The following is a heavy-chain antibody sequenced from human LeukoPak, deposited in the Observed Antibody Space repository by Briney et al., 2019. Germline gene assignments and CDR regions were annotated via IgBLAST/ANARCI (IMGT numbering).Heavy chain of an antibody. V-gene: IGHV3-21*01. D-gene: IGHD6-6*01. Sequence: GGSLRLSCAASGFTFSSYSMNWVRQAPGKGLEWVSSISSSSSYIYYADSVKGRFTISRDNAKNSLYLQMNSLRAEDTAVYYCAREFSSSSLGYYYYYMDVWGKGTTVTVSS. CDR2: ISSSSSYI. CDR1: GFTFSSYS. CDR3: AREFSSSSLGYYYYYMDV. J-gene: IGHJ6*03.